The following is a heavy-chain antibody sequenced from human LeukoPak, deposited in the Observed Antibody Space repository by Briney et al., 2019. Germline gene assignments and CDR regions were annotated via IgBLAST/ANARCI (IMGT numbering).Heavy chain of an antibody. CDR3: ARGRAAFDP. CDR2: IKQDGSET. CDR1: GFTFSNYW. D-gene: IGHD2-15*01. J-gene: IGHJ5*02. Sequence: GGSLRLSCAASGFTFSNYWMTWVRQAPGKGLEWVANIKQDGSETSYADSMKGRFTISRDNAKNSLYLQMNSLRAEDTAVYYCARGRAAFDPWGQGTLVTVSS. V-gene: IGHV3-7*01.